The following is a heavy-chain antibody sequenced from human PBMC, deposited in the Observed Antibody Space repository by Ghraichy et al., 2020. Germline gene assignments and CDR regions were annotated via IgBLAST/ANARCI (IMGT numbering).Heavy chain of an antibody. CDR1: GFRFSGYW. D-gene: IGHD5-12*01. Sequence: GGSLRLSCAASGFRFSGYWMSWVRQAPGKGLEWVASIKQDGSEKIYVDSVKGRFTISRDNARNSLYLQMNSLRAEDTAMYYCAKNIVATGKNLYYYYGMDVWGQGTTVTVSS. J-gene: IGHJ6*02. CDR2: IKQDGSEK. CDR3: AKNIVATGKNLYYYYGMDV. V-gene: IGHV3-7*01.